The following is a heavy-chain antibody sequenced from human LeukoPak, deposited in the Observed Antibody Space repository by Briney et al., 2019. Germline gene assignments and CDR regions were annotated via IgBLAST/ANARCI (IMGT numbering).Heavy chain of an antibody. V-gene: IGHV4-30-4*01. J-gene: IGHJ4*02. Sequence: SQTLSLTCTVSGGSTTSGDYYWSWIRQPPGKGLEWIGYISHSGSTYYNPSLKSRGSISVDASKNHFSLKMSSVTGADTAVYYCARGDEINYYDSSGYYYIYWGQGILVTVAS. CDR1: GGSTTSGDYY. CDR2: ISHSGST. CDR3: ARGDEINYYDSSGYYYIY. D-gene: IGHD3-22*01.